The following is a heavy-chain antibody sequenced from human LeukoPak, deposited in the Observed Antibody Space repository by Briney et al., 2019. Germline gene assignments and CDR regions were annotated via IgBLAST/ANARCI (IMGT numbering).Heavy chain of an antibody. CDR3: AVCAVTSAVAGTCLFDY. Sequence: ASVKVSCKASGGTFSSYAISWVRQAPGQGLEWMGRIIPILGIANYAQKFQGRVTITADKSTSTAYMELSSLRSEDTAVYYCAVCAVTSAVAGTCLFDYWGQGTLVTVSS. D-gene: IGHD6-19*01. J-gene: IGHJ4*02. CDR1: GGTFSSYA. V-gene: IGHV1-69*04. CDR2: IIPILGIA.